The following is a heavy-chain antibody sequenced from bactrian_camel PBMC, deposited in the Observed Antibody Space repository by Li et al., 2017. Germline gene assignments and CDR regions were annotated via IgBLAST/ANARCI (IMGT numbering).Heavy chain of an antibody. CDR2: INRRGTI. CDR3: AAQYTGISGCYATSLAPASFDY. Sequence: HVQLVESGGGSVQAGGSLRLSCGPVSVCMGWFRQAPGKEREGVAVINRRGTIRYADFVTGRFTISKVNAEKTLYLQMSNLKPEDTATYYCAAQYTGISGCYATSLAPASFDYWGQGTQVTVS. CDR1: PVSVC. D-gene: IGHD1*01. V-gene: IGHV3S53*01. J-gene: IGHJ4*01.